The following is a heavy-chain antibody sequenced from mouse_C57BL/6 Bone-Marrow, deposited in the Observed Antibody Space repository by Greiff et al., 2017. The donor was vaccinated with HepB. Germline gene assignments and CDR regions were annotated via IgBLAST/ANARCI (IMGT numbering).Heavy chain of an antibody. CDR3: ARYDYWYFDV. CDR1: GYTFTSYW. Sequence: QVQLQQPGAELVKPGASVKLSCKASGYTFTSYWMHWVKQRPGQGLEWIGMIHPNSGSTNYNEKFKSKATLTVDKSSSTAYMQLSILTSEDSAVYYCARYDYWYFDVWGTGTTVTVSS. V-gene: IGHV1-64*01. D-gene: IGHD2-3*01. J-gene: IGHJ1*03. CDR2: IHPNSGST.